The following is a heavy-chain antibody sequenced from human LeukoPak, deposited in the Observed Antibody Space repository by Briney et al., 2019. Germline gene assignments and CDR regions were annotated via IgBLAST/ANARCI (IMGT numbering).Heavy chain of an antibody. CDR1: GFTFSNHW. CDR3: ARADILTGYKFDP. CDR2: IVQDGSDK. V-gene: IGHV3-7*03. Sequence: GGSLRLSCVASGFTFSNHWINWVRQAPGKGLEWVANIVQDGSDKHYVDSVKGRFTISRDNSKNTLYLQMNSLRAEDTAVYYCARADILTGYKFDPWGQGTLVTVSS. D-gene: IGHD3-9*01. J-gene: IGHJ5*02.